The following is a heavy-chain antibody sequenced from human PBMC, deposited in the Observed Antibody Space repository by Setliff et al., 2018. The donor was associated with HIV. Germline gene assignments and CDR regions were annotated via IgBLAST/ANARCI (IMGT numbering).Heavy chain of an antibody. V-gene: IGHV1-69-2*01. CDR1: GYTFTDYY. CDR3: ATLVSYDSSGYYDNHTFDI. J-gene: IGHJ3*02. CDR2: ADPEDGET. Sequence: ASVKVSCKASGYTFTDYYMHWVQQAPGKGLEWMGRADPEDGETIYAEKFQGRVTATADTSTDTADMELRRLRSEDTAVYFCATLVSYDSSGYYDNHTFDIWGQGTMVTVSS. D-gene: IGHD3-22*01.